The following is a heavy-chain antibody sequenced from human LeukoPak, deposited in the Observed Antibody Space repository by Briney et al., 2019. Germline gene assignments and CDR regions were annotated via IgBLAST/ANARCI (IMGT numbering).Heavy chain of an antibody. CDR1: GGSFGGYY. Sequence: SETLSLTCAVYGGSFGGYYWSWIRQPPGKGLEWIGEINHSGSTNYNPSLKSRVTISVDTSKNQFSLKLSSVTAADTAVYYCARGSRGVPAAISYFDYWGQGTLVTVSS. CDR3: ARGSRGVPAAISYFDY. D-gene: IGHD2-2*01. CDR2: INHSGST. J-gene: IGHJ4*02. V-gene: IGHV4-34*01.